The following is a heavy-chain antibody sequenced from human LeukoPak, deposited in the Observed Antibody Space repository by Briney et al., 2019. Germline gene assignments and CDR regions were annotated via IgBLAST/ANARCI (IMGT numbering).Heavy chain of an antibody. J-gene: IGHJ6*02. Sequence: GASVKFSCKASGYTFTSYDINWVRQATGQGLEWMGWMNPNSGNTGYAQKFQGRVTMTRNTSISTAYMELSSLRSEDTAVYYCARTMVRGVISAYDYGTDVWGQGTTVTVSS. V-gene: IGHV1-8*01. CDR1: GYTFTSYD. CDR2: MNPNSGNT. CDR3: ARTMVRGVISAYDYGTDV. D-gene: IGHD3-10*01.